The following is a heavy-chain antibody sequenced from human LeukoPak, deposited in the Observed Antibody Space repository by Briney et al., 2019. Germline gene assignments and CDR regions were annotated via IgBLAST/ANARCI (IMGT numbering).Heavy chain of an antibody. Sequence: SETLSLTCTVSGGSISSYYWSWIRQPPGKGLEWIGYIYYSGSTNYNPSLKSRVTTSVESQNQFSLSLSSVTAADTAMYYCARDHGYSYDHWGQGTLVTVSS. CDR2: IYYSGST. D-gene: IGHD5-18*01. CDR3: ARDHGYSYDH. V-gene: IGHV4-59*01. J-gene: IGHJ4*02. CDR1: GGSISSYY.